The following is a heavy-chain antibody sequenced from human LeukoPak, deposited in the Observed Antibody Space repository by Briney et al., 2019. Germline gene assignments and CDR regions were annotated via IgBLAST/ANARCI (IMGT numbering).Heavy chain of an antibody. Sequence: GRSLRLSCAASGFSFSSYGMHWVRQAPGKGLEWVAVIWYDGSNEKYAESVKGRFTISRDNPKNTLYLQMDSLRAEDTAVYYCANSVHWGQGTLVTVSS. CDR3: ANSVH. CDR2: IWYDGSNE. V-gene: IGHV3-33*06. J-gene: IGHJ4*02. CDR1: GFSFSSYG. D-gene: IGHD5/OR15-5a*01.